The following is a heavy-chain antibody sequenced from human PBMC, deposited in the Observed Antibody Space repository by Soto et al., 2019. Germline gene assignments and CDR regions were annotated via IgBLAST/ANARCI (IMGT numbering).Heavy chain of an antibody. CDR2: ISHRGTA. J-gene: IGHJ5*02. CDR1: GGSISSGAYY. CDR3: ARVSATGTRWFDP. D-gene: IGHD6-13*01. V-gene: IGHV4-31*03. Sequence: SETLSLTCTVSGGSISSGAYYWGWIRQHPGKGLEWIGYISHRGTAYYTPSLKSRVSLSVDPSKSQFSLNVTSLTAADTAVYYCARVSATGTRWFDPWGPGALVTVSS.